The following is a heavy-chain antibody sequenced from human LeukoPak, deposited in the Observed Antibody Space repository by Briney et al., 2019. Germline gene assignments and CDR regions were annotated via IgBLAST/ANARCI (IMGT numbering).Heavy chain of an antibody. Sequence: SETLSLTCTVSGGSISSSSYYWGWIRQPPGKGLEWIGSIYYSGSTYYNPSLKSRVTISVDTSKNQFSLKLSSVAAADTAVYYCARETIVVVPAAIDAFDIWGQGTMVTVSS. CDR3: ARETIVVVPAAIDAFDI. V-gene: IGHV4-39*02. CDR1: GGSISSSSYY. CDR2: IYYSGST. J-gene: IGHJ3*02. D-gene: IGHD2-2*01.